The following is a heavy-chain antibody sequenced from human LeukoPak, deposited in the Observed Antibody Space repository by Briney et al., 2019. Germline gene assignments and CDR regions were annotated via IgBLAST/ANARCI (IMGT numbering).Heavy chain of an antibody. J-gene: IGHJ3*02. V-gene: IGHV3-23*01. CDR2: ISVSGGST. CDR1: GFTFSNYG. Sequence: GVSLTLSCAASGFTFSNYGMSWLRQAPGKGLEWFSGISVSGGSTYYSDSVKGLFTISRDNSKNTLYLQMNSLRAEDTAVYYCAGGNGWDADAFDIWGQGTMVTVSS. CDR3: AGGNGWDADAFDI. D-gene: IGHD1-26*01.